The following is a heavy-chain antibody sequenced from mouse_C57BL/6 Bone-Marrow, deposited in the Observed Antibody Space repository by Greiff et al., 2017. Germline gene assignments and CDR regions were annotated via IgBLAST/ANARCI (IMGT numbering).Heavy chain of an antibody. CDR3: GRGDDYGSSYVSDWYFDV. J-gene: IGHJ1*03. CDR2: IYPRSGNT. V-gene: IGHV1-81*01. D-gene: IGHD1-1*01. CDR1: GYTFTSYG. Sequence: QVQLQQSGAELARPGASVKLSCKASGYTFTSYGISWVKQRTGQGLEWIGEIYPRSGNTYYNEKFKGKATLTADKSSSTAYMELRSLTSEDSAVYCCGRGDDYGSSYVSDWYFDVWGTGTTVTVSS.